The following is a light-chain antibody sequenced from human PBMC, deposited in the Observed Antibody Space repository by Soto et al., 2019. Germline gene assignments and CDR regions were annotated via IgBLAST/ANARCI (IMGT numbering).Light chain of an antibody. Sequence: QSVLTQPASVSGSPGQSITISCTGTSSDIGYHYVSWYQQHPGKAPKLMIYGVINRPSGVSNRFSGSKSGNTASLTISGLQAEDEADYYCSSYASSTSVVFGGGTKLTVL. CDR1: SSDIGYHY. CDR2: GVI. V-gene: IGLV2-14*03. CDR3: SSYASSTSVV. J-gene: IGLJ2*01.